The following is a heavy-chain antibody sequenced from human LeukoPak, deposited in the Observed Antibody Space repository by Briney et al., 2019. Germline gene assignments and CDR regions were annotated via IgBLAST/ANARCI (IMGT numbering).Heavy chain of an antibody. V-gene: IGHV1-18*01. Sequence: ASVKVSCTASGYTFTSYGISWVRQAPGQGLEWMGWISADNGKTNYVQKFQGRLTMTTDTSTSTAYMELRSLRSDDTAVYYCARGGSLWSPGRQYDYWGQGTLVTVSS. CDR2: ISADNGKT. CDR3: ARGGSLWSPGRQYDY. J-gene: IGHJ4*02. D-gene: IGHD3-10*01. CDR1: GYTFTSYG.